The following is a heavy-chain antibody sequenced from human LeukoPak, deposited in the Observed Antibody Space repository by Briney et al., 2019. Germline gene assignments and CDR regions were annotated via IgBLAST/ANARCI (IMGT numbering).Heavy chain of an antibody. Sequence: ASVKVSCKASGYTFTGYYMHWVRQAPGQGLEWMGWITPNNGGTNYAQKFQGRVTMTRDTSISTAYMELSRLRSDDTAVYYCARGDYDFWSGYPYWGQGTLVTVSS. J-gene: IGHJ4*02. D-gene: IGHD3-3*01. CDR3: ARGDYDFWSGYPY. CDR1: GYTFTGYY. CDR2: ITPNNGGT. V-gene: IGHV1-2*02.